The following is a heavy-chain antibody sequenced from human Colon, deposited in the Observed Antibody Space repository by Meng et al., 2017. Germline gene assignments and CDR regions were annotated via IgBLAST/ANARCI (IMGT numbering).Heavy chain of an antibody. J-gene: IGHJ2*01. Sequence: VQLVQSGSELTKPGASVKVSCKASGYPFTSYAMNWVRQAPGQGLEWMGWINTHTGNPTYGQGFTGRFVLSSDTSVSTANLQISSLKAEDTAVYYCARGGPYPDSSGFHWYFDLWGRGTLVTVSS. CDR3: ARGGPYPDSSGFHWYFDL. CDR2: INTHTGNP. CDR1: GYPFTSYA. D-gene: IGHD3-22*01. V-gene: IGHV7-4-1*02.